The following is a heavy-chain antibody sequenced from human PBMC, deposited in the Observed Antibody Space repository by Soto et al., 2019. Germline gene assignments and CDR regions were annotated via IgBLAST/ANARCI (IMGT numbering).Heavy chain of an antibody. CDR2: IYHSGST. J-gene: IGHJ4*02. Sequence: PSETLSLTCTFSCDSIIDYYWSWIRQPPGKGLEWIGYIYHSGSTYYNPSLKSRVTISLDASKIQFSLKLNSVTAADTAVYYCARASRNYFAYWGQGTLVTVSS. CDR1: CDSIIDYY. CDR3: ARASRNYFAY. V-gene: IGHV4-59*01.